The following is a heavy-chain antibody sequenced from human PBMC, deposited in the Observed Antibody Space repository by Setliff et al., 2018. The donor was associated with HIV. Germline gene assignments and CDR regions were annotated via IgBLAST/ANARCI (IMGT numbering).Heavy chain of an antibody. CDR1: GGSISNYY. D-gene: IGHD3-22*01. J-gene: IGHJ4*02. CDR2: ISYTGTT. V-gene: IGHV4-59*01. CDR3: ARHVARFDYDTGGYYVSHFDY. Sequence: SETLSLTCAVSGGSISNYYWSWIRQPPGKGLEWIGYISYTGTTKYNPSLKSRVTISVDTSKNQFSVRLSSVSAADTAVYFCARHVARFDYDTGGYYVSHFDYWGQGTQVTVSS.